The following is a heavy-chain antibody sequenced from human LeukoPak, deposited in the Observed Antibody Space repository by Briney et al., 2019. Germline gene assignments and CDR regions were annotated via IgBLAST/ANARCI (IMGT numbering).Heavy chain of an antibody. V-gene: IGHV4-59*08. CDR3: ARRAMVRGGTYFDY. Sequence: SETLSLTCTVSGGSINSYYWSWIRRTPGKGLEWIGYIYYGGSTNYNPSLKSRVSISVDTSKNQFSLKLSSVTAADTAVYYCARRAMVRGGTYFDYWGQGTLVTVSS. CDR1: GGSINSYY. D-gene: IGHD3-10*01. J-gene: IGHJ4*02. CDR2: IYYGGST.